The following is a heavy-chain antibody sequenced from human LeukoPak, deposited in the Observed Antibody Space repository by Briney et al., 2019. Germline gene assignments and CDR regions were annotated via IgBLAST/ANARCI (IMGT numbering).Heavy chain of an antibody. CDR3: ARDYMIAVAGTTLGY. Sequence: ASVKVSCKASGGTFSNYAISWVRQAPGQGLEWMGWISAYNGNTNYAQKLQGRVTMTTDTSTSTAYMELRSLRSDDTAVYYCARDYMIAVAGTTLGYWGQGTLVTVSS. CDR2: ISAYNGNT. V-gene: IGHV1-18*01. J-gene: IGHJ4*02. D-gene: IGHD6-19*01. CDR1: GGTFSNYA.